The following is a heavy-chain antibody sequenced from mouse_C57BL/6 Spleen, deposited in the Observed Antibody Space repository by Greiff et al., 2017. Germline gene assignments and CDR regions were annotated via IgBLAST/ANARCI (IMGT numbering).Heavy chain of an antibody. CDR1: GYTFTSYW. D-gene: IGHD1-1*01. Sequence: QVQLQQPGAELVKPGASVKLSCKASGYTFTSYWMHWVKQRPGRGLEWIGRIDPNSGGTTYNEKFKSKATLTVDKPSSTAYMQLSSLTSEDSAVYYCARYYGSSYWYFDVWGTGTTVTVSS. CDR3: ARYYGSSYWYFDV. CDR2: IDPNSGGT. V-gene: IGHV1-72*01. J-gene: IGHJ1*03.